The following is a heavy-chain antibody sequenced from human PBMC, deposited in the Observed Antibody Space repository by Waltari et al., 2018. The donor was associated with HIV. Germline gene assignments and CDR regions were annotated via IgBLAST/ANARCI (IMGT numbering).Heavy chain of an antibody. V-gene: IGHV4-31*03. CDR2: IDYTGST. CDR3: ARDYGSGRGGGMDV. CDR1: GGSISSAGFY. Sequence: QVQLQESGPGLVKPSQTLSLTCTVSGGSISSAGFYWSWIRQHPGKGLEWIGNIDYTGSTYYNPSLKSRVTISIDTSNNQFSLNLSSVTAADTAVYYCARDYGSGRGGGMDVWGQGTTVTVSS. D-gene: IGHD3-10*01. J-gene: IGHJ6*02.